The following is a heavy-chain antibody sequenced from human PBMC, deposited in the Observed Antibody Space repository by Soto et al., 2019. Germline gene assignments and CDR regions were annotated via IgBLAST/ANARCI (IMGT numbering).Heavy chain of an antibody. CDR1: GFTFSRHW. J-gene: IGHJ6*02. CDR3: ARDSYYDSSGYWPPWYYYYGMDV. Sequence: HPGGSLRLSCAASGFTFSRHWMSWLRQAPGKGLEWVANINEDGSDKYYVDSVKGRFTISRDNAKNSLYLQMSSLRVEDTAVYYCARDSYYDSSGYWPPWYYYYGMDVWGQGTTVTVSS. V-gene: IGHV3-7*01. CDR2: INEDGSDK. D-gene: IGHD3-22*01.